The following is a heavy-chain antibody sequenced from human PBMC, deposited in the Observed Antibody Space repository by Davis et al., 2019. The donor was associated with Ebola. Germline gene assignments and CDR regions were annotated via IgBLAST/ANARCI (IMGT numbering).Heavy chain of an antibody. Sequence: MPSETLSLTCAVSGGSISSSNWWSWVCQPPGKGLEWIGEIYHSGSTNYNPSLKSRVTISVDKSKNQFSLKLSSVTAADTAVYYCARFDCSGGSCYWGFDYWGQGTLVTVSS. CDR1: GGSISSSNW. CDR3: ARFDCSGGSCYWGFDY. D-gene: IGHD2-15*01. V-gene: IGHV4-4*02. CDR2: IYHSGST. J-gene: IGHJ4*02.